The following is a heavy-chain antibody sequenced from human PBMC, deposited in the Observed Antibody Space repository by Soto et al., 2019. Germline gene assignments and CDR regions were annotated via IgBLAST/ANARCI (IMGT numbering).Heavy chain of an antibody. V-gene: IGHV1-2*04. Sequence: RASVKVSCKASGFTFTGYYIHWVRQAPGQGLEWMGWINPNSGGTNSAQKFQGWVTMTRDTSINTAYMELSSLKSDDTAVYYCARDLSGTFDPWGQGTLVTVSS. CDR2: INPNSGGT. CDR1: GFTFTGYY. D-gene: IGHD3-10*01. J-gene: IGHJ5*02. CDR3: ARDLSGTFDP.